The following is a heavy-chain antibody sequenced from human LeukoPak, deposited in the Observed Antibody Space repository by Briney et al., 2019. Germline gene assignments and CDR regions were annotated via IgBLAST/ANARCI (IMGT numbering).Heavy chain of an antibody. V-gene: IGHV4-61*02. J-gene: IGHJ4*02. CDR3: ARTVGGVKEFDN. CDR1: GGSVSSGSNY. Sequence: SETLSLTCTVSGGSVSSGSNYWNWIRQPAGKGLEWIGRIYTSGSTNYNPSLKSRVTISVDTSKNQFSLKVSSVTAADTAVYYCARTVGGVKEFDNWGQGTLVTVSS. CDR2: IYTSGST. D-gene: IGHD3-16*01.